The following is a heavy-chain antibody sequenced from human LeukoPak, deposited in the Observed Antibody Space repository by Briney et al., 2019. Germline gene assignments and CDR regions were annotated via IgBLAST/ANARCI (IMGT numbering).Heavy chain of an antibody. J-gene: IGHJ4*02. Sequence: GRTLRVSCAASGFTFSNAWMSWVRHAPGKGLEWVGRIKSKTDGGTTDYAGAVKGRFTSSRDDSKNALYLQMNSLKTEDTAVYYCTTRGGGDYWGQGTLVTVSS. V-gene: IGHV3-15*01. CDR3: TTRGGGDY. CDR2: IKSKTDGGTT. CDR1: GFTFSNAW.